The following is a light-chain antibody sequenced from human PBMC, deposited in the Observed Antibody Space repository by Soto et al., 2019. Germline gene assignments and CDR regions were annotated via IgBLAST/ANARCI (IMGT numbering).Light chain of an antibody. V-gene: IGKV1-5*03. J-gene: IGKJ1*01. Sequence: DIQMTQSPSTLSASVGDRVTITCRASQSITCCLAWNQQKPGNAPKLLINSASSLESGVPSRFSGSRSGTDFTRTISRLQPDDFASYYCQQYNTYSWTFGQGTKVEIK. CDR1: QSITCC. CDR2: SAS. CDR3: QQYNTYSWT.